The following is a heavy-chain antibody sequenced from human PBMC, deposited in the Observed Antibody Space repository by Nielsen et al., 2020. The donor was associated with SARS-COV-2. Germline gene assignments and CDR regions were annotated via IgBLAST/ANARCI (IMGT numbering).Heavy chain of an antibody. Sequence: GESLKISCAASGFTFSSYSMNWVRQAPGKGLEWVSSISSSSSYIYYADSVKGRFTISRDNANNSLYLQMNSLRAEDTAVYYCASPGSDVDYWGQGTLVTVSS. D-gene: IGHD6-6*01. CDR3: ASPGSDVDY. J-gene: IGHJ4*02. CDR1: GFTFSSYS. CDR2: ISSSSSYI. V-gene: IGHV3-21*01.